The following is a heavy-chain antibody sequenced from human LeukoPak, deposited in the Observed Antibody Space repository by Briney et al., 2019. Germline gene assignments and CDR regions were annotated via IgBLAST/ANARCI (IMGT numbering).Heavy chain of an antibody. CDR3: AREQAYCGADCPLAFDI. D-gene: IGHD2-21*01. V-gene: IGHV4-61*01. CDR2: IYYSGST. J-gene: IGHJ3*02. CDR1: GGSVSSGSYY. Sequence: SETLSLTCTVSGGSVSSGSYYWTWIRQPPGKGLEWIGYIYYSGSTSYNPSLKSRVTISLDTSKNQFSLKLSSVTAADTAVYYCAREQAYCGADCPLAFDIWGQGTMVTVSS.